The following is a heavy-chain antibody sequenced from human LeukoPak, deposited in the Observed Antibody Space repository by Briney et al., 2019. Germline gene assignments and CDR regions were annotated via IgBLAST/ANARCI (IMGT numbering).Heavy chain of an antibody. V-gene: IGHV3-7*01. J-gene: IGHJ6*03. D-gene: IGHD3-3*01. Sequence: GGSPRLSCAASGFTFSRYWMSWVRQAPGKGLEWVANIKQDGSERNYVDSVKGRFTISRDNAKNSLYLQMKSLRAEDTAVFYCVRDRGGLEWLLDHYYMDVWGKGTTVTVSS. CDR3: VRDRGGLEWLLDHYYMDV. CDR2: IKQDGSER. CDR1: GFTFSRYW.